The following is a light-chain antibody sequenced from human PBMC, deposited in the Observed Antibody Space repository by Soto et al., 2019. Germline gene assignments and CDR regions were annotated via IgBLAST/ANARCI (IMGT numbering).Light chain of an antibody. Sequence: QSVLTQPPSVSGAPGQRVTISCTGSSSNIGAGYDVHWYQQFPGTAPRLLIYANNNRPSGVPDRFSGSKSGTSASLTVSGLQAEDEADYYCSSYAGNNNFVVFGGGTQLTV. CDR2: ANN. J-gene: IGLJ2*01. CDR1: SSNIGAGYD. CDR3: SSYAGNNNFVV. V-gene: IGLV1-40*01.